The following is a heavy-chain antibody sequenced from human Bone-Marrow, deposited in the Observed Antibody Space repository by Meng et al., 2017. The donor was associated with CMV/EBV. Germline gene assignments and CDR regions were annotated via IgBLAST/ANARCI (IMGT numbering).Heavy chain of an antibody. CDR3: ASVVDYWVSIF. D-gene: IGHD2-21*01. J-gene: IGHJ1*01. CDR2: VYHTGTT. CDR1: GYSISSGYF. Sequence: GSLRLSCSVSGYSISSGYFWAWMRQSPGKGLQWVGTVYHTGTTYYSPSLKDRVTISLDTSRNQFSLDLSVVTAADTAIYFCASVVDYWVSIFWGQGTLVTVSS. V-gene: IGHV4-38-2*01.